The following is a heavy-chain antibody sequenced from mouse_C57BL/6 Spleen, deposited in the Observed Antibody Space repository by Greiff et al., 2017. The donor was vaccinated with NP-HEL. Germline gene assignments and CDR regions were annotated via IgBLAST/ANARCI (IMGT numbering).Heavy chain of an antibody. CDR3: ARRRGIYYDYDGTFAY. D-gene: IGHD2-4*01. CDR1: GYTFTSYW. V-gene: IGHV1-7*01. CDR2: INPSSGYT. J-gene: IGHJ3*01. Sequence: QVQLQQSGAELAKPGASVKLSCKASGYTFTSYWMHWVKQRPGQGLEWIGYINPSSGYTKYNQKFKDKATLTADKSSSTAYMQLSSLTYEDSAVYYCARRRGIYYDYDGTFAYWGQGTLVTVSA.